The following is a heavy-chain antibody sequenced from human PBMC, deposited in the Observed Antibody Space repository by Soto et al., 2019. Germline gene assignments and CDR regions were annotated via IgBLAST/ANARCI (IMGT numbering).Heavy chain of an antibody. CDR3: ARVRRPYYYFDY. D-gene: IGHD2-8*01. CDR2: IYYSGST. J-gene: IGHJ4*02. CDR1: GGSISSSGYY. V-gene: IGHV4-31*03. Sequence: PSETLSLTCTVSGGSISSSGYYWSWIRQHPGKGLEWIGYIYYSGSTYYNPSLKSRVTISVDTSKNQFSLKLSSVTAADTAVYYCARVRRPYYYFDYWGQGTLVTVSS.